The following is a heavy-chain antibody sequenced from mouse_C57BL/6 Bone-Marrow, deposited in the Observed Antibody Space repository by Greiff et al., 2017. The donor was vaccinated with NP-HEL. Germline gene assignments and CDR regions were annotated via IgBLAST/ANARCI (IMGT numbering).Heavy chain of an antibody. Sequence: QVQLQQSGPGLVQPSQSLSITCTVSGFSFTSYGVHWVRQSPGKGLEWLGVIWSGGSTDYNAAFISRLSISKDNSKSQVFFKMNSLQADDTAIYYCAREGYGSSWFAYWGQGTLVTVSA. CDR2: IWSGGST. V-gene: IGHV2-2*01. D-gene: IGHD1-1*01. J-gene: IGHJ3*01. CDR1: GFSFTSYG. CDR3: AREGYGSSWFAY.